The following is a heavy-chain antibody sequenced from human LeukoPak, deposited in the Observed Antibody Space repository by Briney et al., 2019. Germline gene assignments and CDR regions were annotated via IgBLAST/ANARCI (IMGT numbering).Heavy chain of an antibody. J-gene: IGHJ4*02. V-gene: IGHV1-46*01. CDR2: IDPSGGGT. CDR1: GYTFTAYY. D-gene: IGHD3-22*01. Sequence: ASVKVSCKASGYTFTAYYMHWVRQAPGEGLEWMGIIDPSGGGTSYAQKFQGRVTLTRDTSTSIVYMELSSLRSEDTAVYYCARRYYDTGYFDYWGQGTLVTVSS. CDR3: ARRYYDTGYFDY.